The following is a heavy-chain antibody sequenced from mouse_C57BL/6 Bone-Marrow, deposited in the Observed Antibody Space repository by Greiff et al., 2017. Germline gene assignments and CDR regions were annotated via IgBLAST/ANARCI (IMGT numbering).Heavy chain of an antibody. CDR3: ARRDYPWFAY. Sequence: QVQLQQPGAELVRPGTSVTLSCKASGYTFTSYWMHWVKQRPGKGLEWIGVIDPSDSYTNYNQKFKGKATLTVATSSSTAYMQLSSLTSEDSAVYYCARRDYPWFAYWGQGTLVTVSA. J-gene: IGHJ3*01. V-gene: IGHV1-59*01. CDR1: GYTFTSYW. CDR2: IDPSDSYT. D-gene: IGHD1-1*02.